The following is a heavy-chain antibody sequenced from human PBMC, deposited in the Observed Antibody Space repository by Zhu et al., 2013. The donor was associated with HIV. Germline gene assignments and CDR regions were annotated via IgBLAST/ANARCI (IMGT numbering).Heavy chain of an antibody. V-gene: IGHV1-2*02. CDR1: GYTFTSYG. J-gene: IGHJ4*02. CDR3: ARAEGTAAANFDY. CDR2: INPNSGGT. D-gene: IGHD6-13*01. Sequence: QVQLVHSGAEVKKPGASVKVSCKASGYTFTSYGISWVRQAPGQGLEWMGWINPNSGGTKYEQKFQGRVTMTRDTSISTAYMELSRLRSDDMAVYYCARAEGTAAANFDYWGQGTLVTVSS.